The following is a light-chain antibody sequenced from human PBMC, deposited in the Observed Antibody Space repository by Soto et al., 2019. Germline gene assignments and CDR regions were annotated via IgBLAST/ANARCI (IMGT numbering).Light chain of an antibody. Sequence: DIQLTHSPSSPSASVGDRVTIACRASQTISNYLNWYQQKPGKAPNLLIYAASSLQSGVPSRFSGSGSGTDFTLTIINLQPEDFATYYSQHSYSTPLTFGGGTKVDIK. V-gene: IGKV1-39*01. J-gene: IGKJ4*01. CDR1: QTISNY. CDR2: AAS. CDR3: QHSYSTPLT.